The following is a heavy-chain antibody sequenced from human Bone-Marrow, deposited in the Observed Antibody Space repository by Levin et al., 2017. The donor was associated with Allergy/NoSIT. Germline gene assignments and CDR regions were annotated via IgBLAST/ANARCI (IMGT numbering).Heavy chain of an antibody. Sequence: GGSLRLSCAASGFTFSSYWMTWVRQAPGKGLEWVANIKQDGIEKYYVDSVKGRFTISRDNAKNSLYLQMSSLGVEDTAVYYCARDYGSGSYFGYWGQGTLVTVSS. CDR3: ARDYGSGSYFGY. J-gene: IGHJ4*02. V-gene: IGHV3-7*01. CDR2: IKQDGIEK. CDR1: GFTFSSYW. D-gene: IGHD3-10*01.